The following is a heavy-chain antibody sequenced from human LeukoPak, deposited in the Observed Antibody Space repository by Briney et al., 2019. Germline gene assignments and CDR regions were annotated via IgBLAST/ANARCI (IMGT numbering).Heavy chain of an antibody. V-gene: IGHV4-34*01. CDR3: ARDTYYYDSSGYYFTYAFDI. CDR1: GGSFSGYY. Sequence: PSETLSLTCAVYGGSFSGYYGSWIRQPPGKGLEWIGEINHSGSTNYNPSLKSRVTISVDTSKNQFSLKLSSVTAAETAVYYCARDTYYYDSSGYYFTYAFDIWGQGTMVTVSS. CDR2: INHSGST. D-gene: IGHD3-22*01. J-gene: IGHJ3*02.